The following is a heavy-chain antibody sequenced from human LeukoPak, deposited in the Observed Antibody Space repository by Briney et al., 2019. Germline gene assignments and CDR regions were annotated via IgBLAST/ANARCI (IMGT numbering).Heavy chain of an antibody. J-gene: IGHJ4*02. Sequence: PSETLSLTCAVYGGSFSGYYWSWIRQPPGKGLEWIGEINHSGSTNYNPSLKSRVTISVDTSKNQFSLKLSSVTAADTAVYYCASLPPNYYGSGTNDYWGQGTLVTVSS. CDR2: INHSGST. CDR3: ASLPPNYYGSGTNDY. D-gene: IGHD3-10*01. CDR1: GGSFSGYY. V-gene: IGHV4-34*01.